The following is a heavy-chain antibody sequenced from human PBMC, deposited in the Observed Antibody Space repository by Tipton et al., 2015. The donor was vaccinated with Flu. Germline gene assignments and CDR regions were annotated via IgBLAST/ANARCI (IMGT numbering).Heavy chain of an antibody. J-gene: IGHJ4*02. D-gene: IGHD2-15*01. V-gene: IGHV4-39*01. Sequence: TLSLTCTVSGGSISSSSYYWGWIRQPPGKGLEWIGSIYYSGSTYYNPSLKSRVTISVDTSKNQFSLKLSSVTAADTAVYYCATKEVSYCSGGSCYSYYFDYWGQGTLVIVSS. CDR3: ATKEVSYCSGGSCYSYYFDY. CDR1: GGSISSSSYY. CDR2: IYYSGST.